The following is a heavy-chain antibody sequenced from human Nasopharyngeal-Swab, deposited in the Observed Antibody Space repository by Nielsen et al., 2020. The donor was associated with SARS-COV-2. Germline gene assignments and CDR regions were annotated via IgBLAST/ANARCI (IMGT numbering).Heavy chain of an antibody. V-gene: IGHV4-39*01. J-gene: IGHJ6*03. D-gene: IGHD6-13*01. CDR2: IYYSGST. Sequence: WIRQLPGKGLEWIGSIYYSGSTYYNPSLKSRVTISVDTSKNQFSLKLSSVTAADTAVYYCARIIAAAGTVGYMDVWGKGTTVTVSS. CDR3: ARIIAAAGTVGYMDV.